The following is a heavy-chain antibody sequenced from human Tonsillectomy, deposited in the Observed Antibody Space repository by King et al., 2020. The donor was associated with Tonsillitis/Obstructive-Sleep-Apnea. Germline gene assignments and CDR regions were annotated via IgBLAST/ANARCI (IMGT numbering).Heavy chain of an antibody. CDR1: GFTFSSYA. V-gene: IGHV3-30*04. CDR2: ISYDGSNK. J-gene: IGHJ6*02. Sequence: QVQLVESGGGVVQPGRSLRLSCAASGFTFSSYAMHWVRQAPGKGLEWVAVISYDGSNKYYADSVKGRFTISRDNSKNTLYLQMNSLRPEDTTVYYCARDHPEGLRYFDWFAYYGMDVWGQGTTVTVSS. D-gene: IGHD3-9*01. CDR3: ARDHPEGLRYFDWFAYYGMDV.